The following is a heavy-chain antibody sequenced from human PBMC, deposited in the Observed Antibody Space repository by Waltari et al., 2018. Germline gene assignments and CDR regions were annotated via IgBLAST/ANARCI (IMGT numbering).Heavy chain of an antibody. CDR3: AKDVGYDGANSWWGQFDF. CDR1: GFKFSNYA. Sequence: EVQLLESGGGLVQPGGSLRLSCAASGFKFSNYAMSWVRQAPGKGLEWVSGISRTGGDRYYTNSVKGRFTISRDNSKNTLYLLMNSLRAEDTALYYCAKDVGYDGANSWWGQFDFWGQGALVTVFS. D-gene: IGHD2-21*02. V-gene: IGHV3-23*01. CDR2: ISRTGGDR. J-gene: IGHJ4*02.